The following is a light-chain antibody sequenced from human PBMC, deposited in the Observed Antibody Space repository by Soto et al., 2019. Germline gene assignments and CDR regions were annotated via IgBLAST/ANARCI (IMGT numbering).Light chain of an antibody. J-gene: IGKJ1*01. V-gene: IGKV3-15*01. CDR3: QQYHNWPRT. Sequence: EIVLTQPAGTLSLYPGETATLSCRASQYVGTRLAWYQHKPGQAPRLLIYGASTRATGIPARFSGSGSGTESTLTISSLQSEDFAVYYRQQYHNWPRTFGQGTKVDIK. CDR2: GAS. CDR1: QYVGTR.